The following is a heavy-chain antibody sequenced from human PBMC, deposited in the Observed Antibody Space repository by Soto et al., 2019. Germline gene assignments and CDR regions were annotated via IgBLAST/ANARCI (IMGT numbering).Heavy chain of an antibody. D-gene: IGHD6-19*01. J-gene: IGHJ4*02. CDR3: AQNVHVSPVEY. CDR1: GFTFSNYG. Sequence: QVQLVESGGGVVQPGRSLTVSCAASGFTFSNYGMHWVRQPPGKGLEWVAVISYDGNDRHYTDSVKGRFTISRDNSKKTLDWQMNSLRAEGTAGCYCAQNVHVSPVEYWGQGTRVTVSS. V-gene: IGHV3-30*03. CDR2: ISYDGNDR.